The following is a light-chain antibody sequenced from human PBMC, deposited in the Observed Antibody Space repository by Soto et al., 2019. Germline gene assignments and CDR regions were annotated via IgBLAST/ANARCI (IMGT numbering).Light chain of an antibody. CDR2: LNSDGSH. Sequence: LTQSPSASASLGASVKLTCTLSSGHSSYSIAWHQQQSEKGPRYLMKLNSDGSHTKGDGIPDRFSGSSSGAERYLTISSLQSEDEADYYCQTWGSGVRVFGGGTKLTAL. CDR1: SGHSSYS. J-gene: IGLJ3*02. V-gene: IGLV4-69*01. CDR3: QTWGSGVRV.